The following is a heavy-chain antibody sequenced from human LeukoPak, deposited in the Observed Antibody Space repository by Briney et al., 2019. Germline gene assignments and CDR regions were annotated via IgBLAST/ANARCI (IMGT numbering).Heavy chain of an antibody. CDR3: ARIRCGSGPEICYNH. D-gene: IGHD2-8*01. J-gene: IGHJ5*02. V-gene: IGHV4-34*01. Sequence: PSETLSLTCAVSGVSLTDSNWRSIRQSPGKGLEWIGEVSPDGYSKYNPSLKSRLSMSVDRSENQLSLRLSSVTAADTAIYYCARIRCGSGPEICYNHWAQGTLVTVSS. CDR1: GVSLTDSN. CDR2: VSPDGYS.